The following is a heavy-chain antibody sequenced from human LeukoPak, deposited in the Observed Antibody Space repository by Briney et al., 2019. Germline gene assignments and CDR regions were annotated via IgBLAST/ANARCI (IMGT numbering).Heavy chain of an antibody. CDR1: GFTVSSNY. D-gene: IGHD3-10*01. Sequence: GGSLRLSCAASGFTVSSNYMSWVRQAPGKGLEWVSVIYSGGSTYYADSVKGRFTISRDNSKNTLYLQMNSLRAEDTAVYYCARDRITAGVYYYYGMDVWGQGTTVTVSS. CDR2: IYSGGST. V-gene: IGHV3-66*01. J-gene: IGHJ6*02. CDR3: ARDRITAGVYYYYGMDV.